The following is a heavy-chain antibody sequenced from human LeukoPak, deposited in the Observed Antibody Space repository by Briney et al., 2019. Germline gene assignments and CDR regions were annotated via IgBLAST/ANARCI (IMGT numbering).Heavy chain of an antibody. CDR2: INPNSGGT. J-gene: IGHJ4*02. CDR1: GYTFTGYY. CDR3: ATFPGIVYPVDTAMVTGDY. V-gene: IGHV1-2*02. D-gene: IGHD5-18*01. Sequence: ASVKVSCKASGYTFTGYYMHWVRQAPGQGLEWMGWINPNSGGTNYAQKFQGRVTMSRDTSISTAYMELSRLRSDDTAVYYCATFPGIVYPVDTAMVTGDYWGQGTLVTVSS.